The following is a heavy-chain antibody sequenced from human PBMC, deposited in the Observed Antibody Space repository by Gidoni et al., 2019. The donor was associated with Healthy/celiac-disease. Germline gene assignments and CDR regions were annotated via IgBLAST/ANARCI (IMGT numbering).Heavy chain of an antibody. CDR1: GSTFTGYY. J-gene: IGHJ4*02. CDR3: ATDFMDSSGYYRFDY. V-gene: IGHV1-2*02. CDR2: INPNSGGT. D-gene: IGHD3-22*01. Sequence: QVQLVQPGAEGKKPGAPVKVSCRASGSTFTGYYMHWVRQAPGQGLEWMGWINPNSGGTNYAQKFQGRVTMTRDTSISTAYMELSRLRSDDTAVYYCATDFMDSSGYYRFDYWGQGTLVTVSS.